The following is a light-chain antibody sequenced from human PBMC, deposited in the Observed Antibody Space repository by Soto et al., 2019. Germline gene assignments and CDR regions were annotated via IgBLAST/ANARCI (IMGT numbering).Light chain of an antibody. Sequence: EIVMTQSPATLSVSPGERATLSCRASQSVSSNLAWYQQKPGQAPRLLIYGASTRATGIPARFSGSGYWTEFTLTISSLQSEDFAVYYCQQYNNWWTFGQGTKVEIK. CDR3: QQYNNWWT. CDR1: QSVSSN. J-gene: IGKJ1*01. CDR2: GAS. V-gene: IGKV3-15*01.